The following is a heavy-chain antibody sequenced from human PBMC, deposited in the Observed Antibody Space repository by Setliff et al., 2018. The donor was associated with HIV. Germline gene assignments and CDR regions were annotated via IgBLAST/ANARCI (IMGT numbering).Heavy chain of an antibody. CDR3: AGSAHSYSYMGYYYHTMDV. V-gene: IGHV1-69*05. CDR1: GGTFGIYG. J-gene: IGHJ6*02. D-gene: IGHD4-4*01. Sequence: GASVKVSCKASGGTFGIYGISWVRQAPGQGLEWMGGTIPMFGTANYAQKFQGRVTITTDESTNTGYMELSSLRSEDTAVYYCAGSAHSYSYMGYYYHTMDVWGQGTTVTVSS. CDR2: TIPMFGTA.